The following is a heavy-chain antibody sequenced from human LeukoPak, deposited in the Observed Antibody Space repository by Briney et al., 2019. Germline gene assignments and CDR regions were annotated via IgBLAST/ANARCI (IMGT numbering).Heavy chain of an antibody. CDR1: GYTFTSYD. V-gene: IGHV1-8*01. Sequence: ASVKVSCKAYGYTFTSYDISWVRQATGQGLECMGWMNPNSGNTGYAQKFQGRVTMTRNTSVGTAYMELTSLTSEDTAVYYCAISGMYGYVYWGQGSLVTVSS. CDR2: MNPNSGNT. D-gene: IGHD5-18*01. J-gene: IGHJ4*02. CDR3: AISGMYGYVY.